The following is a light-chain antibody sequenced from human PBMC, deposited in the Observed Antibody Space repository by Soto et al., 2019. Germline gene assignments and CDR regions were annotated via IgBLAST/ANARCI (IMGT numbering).Light chain of an antibody. V-gene: IGKV3-20*01. J-gene: IGKJ1*01. CDR1: QSVNSDY. CDR2: GAS. Sequence: ETVLTQSPGTLSLSPGERATLSCRASQSVNSDYLGWFQQKPGQAPRLLIYGASTRATGIPDRFSGSGSGTDFTLTISRLEPEDFAVYYCQQYGSSWTFGQGTKVAIK. CDR3: QQYGSSWT.